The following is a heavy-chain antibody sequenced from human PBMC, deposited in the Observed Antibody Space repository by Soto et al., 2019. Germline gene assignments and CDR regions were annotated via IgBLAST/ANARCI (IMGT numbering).Heavy chain of an antibody. V-gene: IGHV4-34*01. D-gene: IGHD6-25*01. CDR1: GGSFSGYY. CDR2: INHSGST. Sequence: QVQLQQWGAGLLKPSETLSLTCAVYGGSFSGYYWSWICQPPGKGLEWIGEINHSGSTNYNPSLKSRVTISVDTPKNQFSLKLSSVTAADTAVYYCAREGIAAINFDYWGQGTLVTVSS. J-gene: IGHJ4*02. CDR3: AREGIAAINFDY.